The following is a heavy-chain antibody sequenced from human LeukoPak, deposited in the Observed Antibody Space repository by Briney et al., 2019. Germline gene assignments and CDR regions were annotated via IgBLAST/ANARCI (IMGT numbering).Heavy chain of an antibody. Sequence: GGSLRLSCAASGFTFDDYAMHWVRQAPGKGLEWVSLISGDGGSTYYADSVKGRFTISRDNSMNTLYLQMNSLRDEDTAVYYCAQAWRWLQLNYWGQGTLVTVSS. CDR3: AQAWRWLQLNY. CDR1: GFTFDDYA. CDR2: ISGDGGST. D-gene: IGHD5-24*01. J-gene: IGHJ4*02. V-gene: IGHV3-43*02.